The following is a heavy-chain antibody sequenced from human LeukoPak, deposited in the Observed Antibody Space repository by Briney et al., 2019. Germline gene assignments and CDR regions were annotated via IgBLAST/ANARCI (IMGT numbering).Heavy chain of an antibody. CDR3: ARWSAVGYYLGLAY. CDR2: INPNSGGT. Sequence: ASVKVSCKASGYTFTGYYMHWVRQAPGQGLEWMGWINPNSGGTNYAQKFQGWVTMTRDTSISTAYMELSRLRSDDTAVYYCARWSAVGYYLGLAYWGQGTLVTVSS. D-gene: IGHD5-12*01. J-gene: IGHJ4*02. CDR1: GYTFTGYY. V-gene: IGHV1-2*04.